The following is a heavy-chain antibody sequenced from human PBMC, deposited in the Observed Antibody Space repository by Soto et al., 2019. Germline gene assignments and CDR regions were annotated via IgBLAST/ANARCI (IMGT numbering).Heavy chain of an antibody. CDR2: IYQSGST. J-gene: IGHJ3*01. D-gene: IGHD6-6*01. CDR1: GGSISSRNW. CDR3: AKDRPWGSSDRGAPDDFEV. Sequence: SETLSLTCTVSGGSISSRNWWSWLRQSPTKGLEWIGEIYQSGSTNYNPSLESRVTISVDKSKNQFSLELTPLTAADTAVYYCAKDRPWGSSDRGAPDDFEVWGQGTMVTVSS. V-gene: IGHV4-4*02.